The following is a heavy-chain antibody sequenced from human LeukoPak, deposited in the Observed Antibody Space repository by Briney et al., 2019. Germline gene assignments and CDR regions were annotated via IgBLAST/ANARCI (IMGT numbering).Heavy chain of an antibody. Sequence: GSLRLSCAASGFSVSSNYMSWIRQPPGKGLEWIWYIYYSGSTNYNPSLKSRVTISVDTSKNQFSLKLSSVTAADTAVYYCARGGSYGSGFPPKPFDYWGQGTLVTVSS. J-gene: IGHJ4*02. CDR1: GFSVSSNY. D-gene: IGHD3-10*01. CDR3: ARGGSYGSGFPPKPFDY. V-gene: IGHV4-59*02. CDR2: IYYSGST.